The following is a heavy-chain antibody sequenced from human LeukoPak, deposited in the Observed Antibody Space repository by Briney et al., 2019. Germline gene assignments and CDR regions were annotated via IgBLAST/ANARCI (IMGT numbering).Heavy chain of an antibody. CDR1: GGTFSSYA. CDR3: ARDQRARTRVAARGYYYYGMDV. D-gene: IGHD2-15*01. V-gene: IGHV1-69*06. Sequence: ASVKVSCKASGGTFSSYAISWVRQASGQGLEWMGGIIPIFGTANYAQKFQGRVTITADKSTSTAYMELSSLRSEDTAVYYCARDQRARTRVAARGYYYYGMDVWGKGTTVTVSS. J-gene: IGHJ6*04. CDR2: IIPIFGTA.